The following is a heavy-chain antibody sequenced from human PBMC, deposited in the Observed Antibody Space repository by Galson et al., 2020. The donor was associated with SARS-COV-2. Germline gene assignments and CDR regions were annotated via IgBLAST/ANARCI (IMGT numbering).Heavy chain of an antibody. CDR1: GFTFSSYG. CDR3: GKSYDTKPRRHDAFDV. J-gene: IGHJ3*01. D-gene: IGHD3-9*01. V-gene: IGHV3-30*18. Sequence: TGGSLRLSCAASGFTFSSYGIHWVRQAPGKGLEWVAVISYDGSKTYYADSVKGRFTISRDNSKNTLYLQMNSLRTEDTAVYYCGKSYDTKPRRHDAFDVWGQGTMVTVS. CDR2: ISYDGSKT.